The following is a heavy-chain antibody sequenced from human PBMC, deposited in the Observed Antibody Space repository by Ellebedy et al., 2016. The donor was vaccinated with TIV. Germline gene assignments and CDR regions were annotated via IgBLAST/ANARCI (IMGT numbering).Heavy chain of an antibody. Sequence: ASVKVSCKASGYTFTGYYMHWVRQAPGQGLEWIGWINPNSGGTNYAQKFQGRVTMTRDTSISTAYMELSRLRSDDTAVYYCAKMATSSPPFDYWGQGTLVTVSS. CDR3: AKMATSSPPFDY. D-gene: IGHD5-24*01. J-gene: IGHJ4*02. CDR2: INPNSGGT. CDR1: GYTFTGYY. V-gene: IGHV1-2*02.